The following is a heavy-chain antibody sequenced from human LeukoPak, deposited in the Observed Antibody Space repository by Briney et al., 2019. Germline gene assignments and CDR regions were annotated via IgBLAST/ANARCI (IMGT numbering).Heavy chain of an antibody. V-gene: IGHV3-15*01. J-gene: IGHJ1*01. CDR2: IKCNTDGGTT. CDR3: TTDRITATVSEH. D-gene: IGHD3-16*01. Sequence: GGSLRLSRAASGFTFSFAWMLWVRVPRGRGVEGVGRIKCNTDGGTTAYAAPVAGRFVISRDDSKNTLYLQLNSLQTEDTAVYYCTTDRITATVSEHWGQGTLVTVSS. CDR1: GFTFSFAW.